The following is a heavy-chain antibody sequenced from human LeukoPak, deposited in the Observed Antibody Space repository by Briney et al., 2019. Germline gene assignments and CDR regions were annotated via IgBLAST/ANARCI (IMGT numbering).Heavy chain of an antibody. J-gene: IGHJ4*02. V-gene: IGHV3-30*18. CDR1: GFTFSSYA. CDR2: ISYDGSNK. D-gene: IGHD3-10*01. CDR3: AKVLRWVRGVPFDY. Sequence: GGSLRLSCAASGFTFSSYAMSWVRQAPGKGLEWVAVISYDGSNKYYADSVKSRFTISRDNSKNTLYLQMNSLRAEDTAVYYCAKVLRWVRGVPFDYWGQGTLVTVSS.